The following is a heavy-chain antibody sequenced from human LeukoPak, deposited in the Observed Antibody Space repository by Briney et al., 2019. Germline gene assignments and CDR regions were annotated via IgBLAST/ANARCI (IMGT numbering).Heavy chain of an antibody. CDR1: GFTFSSYS. Sequence: GGSLRLSCAASGFTFSSYSMNWVRQAPGKGLEWVSYISSSSTIYNADSVKGRFTISRDNAKNSLYLQMNSLRAEDTAVYYCARELFASIFGVVTSTDAFDIWGQGTMVTVSS. CDR3: ARELFASIFGVVTSTDAFDI. CDR2: ISSSSTI. D-gene: IGHD3-3*01. J-gene: IGHJ3*02. V-gene: IGHV3-48*01.